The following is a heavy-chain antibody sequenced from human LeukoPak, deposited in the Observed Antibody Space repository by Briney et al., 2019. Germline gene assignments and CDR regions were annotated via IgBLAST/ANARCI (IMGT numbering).Heavy chain of an antibody. J-gene: IGHJ6*03. V-gene: IGHV4-59*08. CDR1: GGSINSYY. CDR3: ARRVWTAYYMDV. Sequence: SETLSLTCTVSGGSINSYYWSWIRLPPGKGLEWIGYIYYSGSTNYNPSLKSRVTISVDTSKNQFSLKLSSVTAADTAVYYCARRVWTAYYMDVWGKGTTVTISS. D-gene: IGHD3/OR15-3a*01. CDR2: IYYSGST.